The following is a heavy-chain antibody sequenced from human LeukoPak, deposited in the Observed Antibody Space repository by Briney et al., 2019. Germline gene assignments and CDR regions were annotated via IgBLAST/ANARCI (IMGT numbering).Heavy chain of an antibody. Sequence: SETLSLTCTVSGGSISSYYWSWIRQPPGKGLEWIGYIYYSGSTNYNPSLKSRVTISVDTSKNQFSLKLSSVTAADTAVYYCARGQWRTRPYFDYWGQGTLVTVSS. CDR3: ARGQWRTRPYFDY. CDR1: GGSISSYY. D-gene: IGHD6-19*01. V-gene: IGHV4-59*01. CDR2: IYYSGST. J-gene: IGHJ4*02.